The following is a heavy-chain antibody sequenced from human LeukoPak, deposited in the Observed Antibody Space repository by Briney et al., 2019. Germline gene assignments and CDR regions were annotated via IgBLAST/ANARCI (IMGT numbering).Heavy chain of an antibody. V-gene: IGHV4-39*07. CDR2: IYYSGST. CDR3: ARVSNGIAAAARFDY. J-gene: IGHJ4*02. Sequence: SETLSLTCTVSGGSISSSSYYWGWIRQPPGKGLEWIGSIYYSGSTYYNPSLKSRVTISVDTSKNQFSLKLSSVTAADTAVYYCARVSNGIAAAARFDYWGQGTLVTVSS. D-gene: IGHD6-13*01. CDR1: GGSISSSSYY.